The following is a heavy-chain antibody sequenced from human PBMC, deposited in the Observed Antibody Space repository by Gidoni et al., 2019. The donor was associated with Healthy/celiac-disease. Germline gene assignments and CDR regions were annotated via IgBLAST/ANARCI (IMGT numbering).Heavy chain of an antibody. D-gene: IGHD6-13*01. CDR1: GFTHSSYG. V-gene: IGHV3-30*18. CDR2: ISYDGSNK. Sequence: QVQLGESGGGVVKPGRSRRAPCAASGFTHSSYGMHGVRQAPGKGLEWVAVISYDGSNKSSADSVEGRFTISRDNSKNPLYLQMTSLSAEATAVYYCANLPRYSSSWGYFDYWGQGPLVTVSS. J-gene: IGHJ4*02. CDR3: ANLPRYSSSWGYFDY.